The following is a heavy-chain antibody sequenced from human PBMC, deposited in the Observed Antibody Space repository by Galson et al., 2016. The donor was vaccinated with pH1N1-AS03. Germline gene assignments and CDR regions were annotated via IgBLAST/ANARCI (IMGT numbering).Heavy chain of an antibody. CDR1: GGSISTSSYY. Sequence: SETLSLTCSVSGGSISTSSYYWGWIRQPPGTGLEWIGTVSQSGNTYFNPSLKSRVTISIDTSKNRFSLRLNSVTAADTAVYYCAKEATVPLWGQGTLVTVSS. V-gene: IGHV4-39*07. CDR2: VSQSGNT. J-gene: IGHJ1*01. CDR3: AKEATVPL.